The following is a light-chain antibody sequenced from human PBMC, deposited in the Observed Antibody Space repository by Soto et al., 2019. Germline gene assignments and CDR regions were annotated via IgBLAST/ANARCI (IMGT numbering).Light chain of an antibody. CDR1: QSISSW. V-gene: IGKV1-5*01. CDR2: DAS. CDR3: QQYNSYPA. J-gene: IGKJ1*01. Sequence: DIQMTQSPSTLSASVGDRVTITCRAGQSISSWLAWYQQKPGKAPKLLIYDASSLESGVPSRLSGSGSGTEFTLTISSLQPDDFATYYCQQYNSYPAFGQGTKWIS.